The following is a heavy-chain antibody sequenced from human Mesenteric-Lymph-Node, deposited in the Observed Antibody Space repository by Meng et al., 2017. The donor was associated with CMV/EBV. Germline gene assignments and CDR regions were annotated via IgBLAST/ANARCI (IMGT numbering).Heavy chain of an antibody. V-gene: IGHV4-59*01. CDR1: GGSITKYY. CDR2: IYYTGST. Sequence: SETLSLTCTVSGGSITKYYWSWIRQPPGKGLEWIGYIYYTGSTNYNPSLKSRVTISVDTSKNHFSLKLSSVTAADTAVYYCARDYCSSTSCYIDYWGQGTLVTVSS. J-gene: IGHJ4*02. CDR3: ARDYCSSTSCYIDY. D-gene: IGHD2-2*02.